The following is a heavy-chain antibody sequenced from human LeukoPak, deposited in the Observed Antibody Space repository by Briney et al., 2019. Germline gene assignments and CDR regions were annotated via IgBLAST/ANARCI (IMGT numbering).Heavy chain of an antibody. V-gene: IGHV3-30*02. CDR2: IRYDVSDK. CDR1: GFTFSGSG. D-gene: IGHD2-2*01. J-gene: IGHJ3*02. CDR3: AKDPHLGYCSSTSCYGVAFHI. Sequence: PGGSLRLSCAASGFTFSGSGMHWVRQAPGKGLEWVAFIRYDVSDKYYADSVKGRFTISRDNSKNTLYLQMNSLRAEDTAVYYCAKDPHLGYCSSTSCYGVAFHIWGQGTMVTVSS.